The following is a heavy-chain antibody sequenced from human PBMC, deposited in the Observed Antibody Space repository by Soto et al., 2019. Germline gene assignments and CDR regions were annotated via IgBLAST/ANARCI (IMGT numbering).Heavy chain of an antibody. J-gene: IGHJ5*02. D-gene: IGHD1-26*01. CDR1: TFSMYS. CDR2: IGSGSAYI. Sequence: EVQVVESGGGLVKPGGSLRLSCTFTFSMYSMNWVRQAPGKGLEWVASIGSGSAYIKYAESVKGRFTISRDKAKNSLHLQMNSLRAEDTAIYHCARDQGGSYDSWFDPWGQGTLVTVSS. CDR3: ARDQGGSYDSWFDP. V-gene: IGHV3-21*06.